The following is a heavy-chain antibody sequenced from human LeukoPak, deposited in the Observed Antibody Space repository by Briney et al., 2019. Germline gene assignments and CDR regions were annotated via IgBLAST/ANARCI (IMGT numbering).Heavy chain of an antibody. V-gene: IGHV4-61*09. D-gene: IGHD3-16*01. CDR1: GGSISSGSNY. J-gene: IGHJ4*02. CDR2: IYIGGSGST. CDR3: ARWGEK. Sequence: SETLSLTCTVSGGSISSGSNYWTWVRQPAGKGLEWIGQIYIGGSGSTNYNPSLKSRVTISVNTSKNQFSLKLSSVTAADTAVYYCARWGEKWGQGTLVTVSS.